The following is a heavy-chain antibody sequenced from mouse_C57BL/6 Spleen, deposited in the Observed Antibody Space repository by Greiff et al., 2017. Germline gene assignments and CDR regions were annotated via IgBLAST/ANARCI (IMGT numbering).Heavy chain of an antibody. CDR1: GFSLTSYA. D-gene: IGHD4-1*01. J-gene: IGHJ4*01. CDR2: IWTGGGT. V-gene: IGHV2-9-1*01. Sequence: VMLVESGPGLVAPSQSLSITCTVSGFSLTSYAISWVRQPPGKGLEWLGVIWTGGGTNYNSALESRLSISKDNSKSQVFLKMNSLQTDDTARYYCARNEGLGRDAMDYWGQGTSVTVSS. CDR3: ARNEGLGRDAMDY.